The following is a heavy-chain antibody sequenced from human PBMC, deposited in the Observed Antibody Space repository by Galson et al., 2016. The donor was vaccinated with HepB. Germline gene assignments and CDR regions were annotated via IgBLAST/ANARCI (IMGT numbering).Heavy chain of an antibody. Sequence: SVKVSCKASGYTFSSYGISWVRQAPGQGLEWMGRISAYNGNTNYAQKLQDRVTMTTDTSTSTAYMELRSLRSDDTAVYFCARNFYASGSYYIRGPFDYWGQGTLVTVSS. J-gene: IGHJ4*02. CDR2: ISAYNGNT. D-gene: IGHD3-10*01. CDR1: GYTFSSYG. V-gene: IGHV1-18*04. CDR3: ARNFYASGSYYIRGPFDY.